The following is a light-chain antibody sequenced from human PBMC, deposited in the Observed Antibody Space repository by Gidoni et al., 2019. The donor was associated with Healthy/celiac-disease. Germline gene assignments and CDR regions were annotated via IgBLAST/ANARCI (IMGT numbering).Light chain of an antibody. Sequence: QSALTQPRSVSGSPGQSVTISCTGTSSDVGGYNYVSWYQQHPGKDPKLMIYDVSKRPSGVPDRFSGSKSGNTASLTISGLQAEDEADYYCCSYAGSEHAVFGGGTQLTVL. CDR1: SSDVGGYNY. J-gene: IGLJ7*01. CDR2: DVS. V-gene: IGLV2-11*01. CDR3: CSYAGSEHAV.